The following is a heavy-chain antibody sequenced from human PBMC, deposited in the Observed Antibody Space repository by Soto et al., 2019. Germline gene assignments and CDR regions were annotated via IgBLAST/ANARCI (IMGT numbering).Heavy chain of an antibody. CDR3: ATVRHPHQLLGYWFDP. Sequence: ASVKVSCKVSGYTLTELSMHWVRQAPGKGLEWMGGFDPEDGETIYAQKFQGRVTMTEDTSTDTAYMELSSLRSEDTAVYYCATVRHPHQLLGYWFDPWGQGTPVTVSS. J-gene: IGHJ5*02. V-gene: IGHV1-24*01. D-gene: IGHD2-2*01. CDR2: FDPEDGET. CDR1: GYTLTELS.